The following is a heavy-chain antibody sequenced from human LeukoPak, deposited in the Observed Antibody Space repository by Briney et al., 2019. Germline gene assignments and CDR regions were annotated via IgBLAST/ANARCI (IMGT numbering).Heavy chain of an antibody. CDR2: IYPNSGGT. Sequence: GASVKVSCKASGDTFSGYYMHWVRQAPGQGLEWMGWIYPNSGGTNYAQKFQGRVTMTRDTSISTAYMELSRLRSDDTAEYYCARPSGSTGGYYYYMDVWGKGTTVIVSS. CDR1: GDTFSGYY. CDR3: ARPSGSTGGYYYYMDV. J-gene: IGHJ6*03. V-gene: IGHV1-2*02. D-gene: IGHD1-26*01.